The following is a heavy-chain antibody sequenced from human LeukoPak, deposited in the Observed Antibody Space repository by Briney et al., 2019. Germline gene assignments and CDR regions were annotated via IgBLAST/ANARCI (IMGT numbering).Heavy chain of an antibody. D-gene: IGHD1-26*01. CDR3: ARRVTVVGATPDY. V-gene: IGHV4-39*01. CDR2: SYYSGST. J-gene: IGHJ4*02. Sequence: SETLSLTCTVSGGSISSSSYYWGWIRQPPGKGLEWIGSSYYSGSTYYNPSLKSRVTISVDTSKNQSSLKLSSVTAADTAVYYCARRVTVVGATPDYWGQGTLVTVSS. CDR1: GGSISSSSYY.